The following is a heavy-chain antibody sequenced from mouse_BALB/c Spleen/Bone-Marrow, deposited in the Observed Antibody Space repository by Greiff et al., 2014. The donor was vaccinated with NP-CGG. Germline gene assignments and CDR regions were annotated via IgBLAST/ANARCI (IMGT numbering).Heavy chain of an antibody. V-gene: IGHV1S81*02. J-gene: IGHJ2*01. Sequence: VKLQESGAELVKPGASVKLSCKASGYTFTSYWMHWVEQRPGQGLEWIGEINPSNGRTNYNEKFKTKATLTVDKSSSTAYMQLSSLTSEDSAVYYCARWLLYYWGQGTTLTVSS. CDR2: INPSNGRT. D-gene: IGHD2-12*01. CDR3: ARWLLYY. CDR1: GYTFTSYW.